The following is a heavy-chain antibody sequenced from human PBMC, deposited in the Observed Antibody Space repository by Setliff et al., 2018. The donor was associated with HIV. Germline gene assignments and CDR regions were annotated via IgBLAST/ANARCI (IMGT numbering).Heavy chain of an antibody. CDR2: IYTSGST. CDR3: ARGLSFYDPGGFDY. CDR1: GGSISSGSYY. D-gene: IGHD3-22*01. V-gene: IGHV4-61*02. J-gene: IGHJ4*02. Sequence: SETLSLTCTVSGGSISSGSYYWSWIRQPAGKGLEWIGRIYTSGSTYYDPSLKSRVTISLDTSKNQFFLKLSSVTAADTAVYYCARGLSFYDPGGFDYWGQGTLVTVSS.